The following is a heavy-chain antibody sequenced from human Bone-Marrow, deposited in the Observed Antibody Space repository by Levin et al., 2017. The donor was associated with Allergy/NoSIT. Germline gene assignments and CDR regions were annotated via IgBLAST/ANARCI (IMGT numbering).Heavy chain of an antibody. J-gene: IGHJ4*02. V-gene: IGHV4-30-4*01. CDR1: GGSVSRGDDY. CDR2: IYYSGST. Sequence: SQTLSLTCTVSGGSVSRGDDYWSWIRQPPGKGLEWIGYIYYSGSTSYNPSLKSRITISIDTSKNQFSLKLTSVTATDTAVYYCATCSGGTCYTGLDYWGQGTLVTVSS. D-gene: IGHD2-15*01. CDR3: ATCSGGTCYTGLDY.